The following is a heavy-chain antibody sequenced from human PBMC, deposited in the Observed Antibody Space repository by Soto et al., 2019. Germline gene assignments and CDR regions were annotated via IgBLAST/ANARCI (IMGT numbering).Heavy chain of an antibody. CDR3: EKDLLRYYFYS. CDR1: GYTLTELS. V-gene: IGHV1-24*01. CDR2: FDPEDGET. J-gene: IGHJ4*02. Sequence: ASVKVSCKVSGYTLTELSMHWVRQAPGKGLEWMGGFDPEDGETIYAQNFQGRVTMTEDTSTDTAYMELSSLRSEDTAVYDCEKDLLRYYFYSRAQGSLVPVSS. D-gene: IGHD3-3*01.